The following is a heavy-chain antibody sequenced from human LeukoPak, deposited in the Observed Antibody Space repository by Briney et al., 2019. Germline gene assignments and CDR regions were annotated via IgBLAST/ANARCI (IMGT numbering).Heavy chain of an antibody. J-gene: IGHJ4*02. CDR3: AKEDRSSTSCSPDY. CDR1: GFTFNIFW. D-gene: IGHD2-2*01. CDR2: IKEDGGEK. V-gene: IGHV3-7*01. Sequence: GGSLRLSCAASGFTFNIFWMSWVRQAPGKGLEWVANIKEDGGEKYYVDSVKGRFTISRDNAKNSLYLQMNSLRGEDTAVYYCAKEDRSSTSCSPDYWGQGTLVTVSS.